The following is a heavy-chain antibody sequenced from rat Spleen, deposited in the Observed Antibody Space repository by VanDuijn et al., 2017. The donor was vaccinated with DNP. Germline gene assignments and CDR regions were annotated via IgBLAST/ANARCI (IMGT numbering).Heavy chain of an antibody. Sequence: QVQLKESGPGLVQPSQTLSLTCTVSGFSLTSYGVSWVRQPPGKGLEWIGAIWSGGSPDYNSALKSRLSISRDTSKSQVFLKMDSVQTEDTAMYFCARSQGYYYDGSYYPFAYWGQGILVTVSS. J-gene: IGHJ3*01. CDR3: ARSQGYYYDGSYYPFAY. CDR1: GFSLTSYG. D-gene: IGHD1-12*02. CDR2: IWSGGSP. V-gene: IGHV2-16*01.